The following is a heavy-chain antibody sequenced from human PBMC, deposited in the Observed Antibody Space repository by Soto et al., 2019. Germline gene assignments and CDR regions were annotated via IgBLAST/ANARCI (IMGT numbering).Heavy chain of an antibody. CDR2: IGISGSDI. CDR1: GFTFSSYS. Sequence: PGGSLRLSXAASGFTFSSYSINWVRQAPGKGLEWVSSIGISGSDIFYADSVKGRFTISRDNAKNSLYLQMNSLRAEDTAIYYCARDSYAGSGPGYWGQGTLVTVSS. J-gene: IGHJ4*02. D-gene: IGHD3-10*01. CDR3: ARDSYAGSGPGY. V-gene: IGHV3-21*01.